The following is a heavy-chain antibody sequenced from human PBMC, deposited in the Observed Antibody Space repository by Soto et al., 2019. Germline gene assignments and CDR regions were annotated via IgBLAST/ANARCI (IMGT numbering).Heavy chain of an antibody. Sequence: QVQLQESGPGLVKPSETLSLTCTVSGGSITSDHWSWIRQPPEKGLEWIGQIFYSGSSSYNPSLQSRVTISIATSKKQFPLRLSPVTAADTAVYFCATYFTGGGGRGYWGQGTLVTVSS. D-gene: IGHD3-16*01. V-gene: IGHV4-59*08. CDR1: GGSITSDH. CDR2: IFYSGSS. CDR3: ATYFTGGGGRGY. J-gene: IGHJ4*02.